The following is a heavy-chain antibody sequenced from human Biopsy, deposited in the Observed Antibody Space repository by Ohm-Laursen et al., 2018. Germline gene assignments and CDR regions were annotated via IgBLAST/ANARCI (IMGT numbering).Heavy chain of an antibody. J-gene: IGHJ4*02. CDR2: ISCKTGAT. Sequence: ASEKASCNASSYTFTDYNIHWMRQAPGQGLEWLGYISCKTGATNYAQKFQGTVTMTRDTSISTAYLALGSLRSADTAIYYCARDPLNGHKHFDYWGQGSLVTVSS. CDR3: ARDPLNGHKHFDY. D-gene: IGHD2-8*01. V-gene: IGHV1-2*02. CDR1: SYTFTDYN.